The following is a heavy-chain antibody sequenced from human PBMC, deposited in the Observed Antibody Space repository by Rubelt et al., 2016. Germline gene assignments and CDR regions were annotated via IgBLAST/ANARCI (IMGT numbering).Heavy chain of an antibody. V-gene: IGHV1-24*01. J-gene: IGHJ4*02. Sequence: QVQLVQSGAEVKKPGASVKVSCKVSGYTLTELSTHWVRQAPGKGLEWMGGFDPEDGETIYAQKFQGRVTMTEDTSTDTAYMELSSLRSEDTAVYYCARVGALAARKIYYFDYWGQGTLVTVSS. D-gene: IGHD6-6*01. CDR1: GYTLTELS. CDR3: ARVGALAARKIYYFDY. CDR2: FDPEDGET.